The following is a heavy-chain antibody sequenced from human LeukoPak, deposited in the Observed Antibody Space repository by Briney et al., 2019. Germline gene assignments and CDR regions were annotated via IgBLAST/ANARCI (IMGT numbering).Heavy chain of an antibody. CDR2: IFWNSGSV. D-gene: IGHD3-22*01. J-gene: IGHJ2*01. Sequence: GGSPRLSCAASGFTFDDYAIHWVRQAPGEGLEWVSGIFWNSGSVGYADSVRGRFTVSRDNAKKSLYLQMNSLRAEDTALYYCARDDSSGYLYWYFDLWGRGTLVTVSS. CDR1: GFTFDDYA. CDR3: ARDDSSGYLYWYFDL. V-gene: IGHV3-9*01.